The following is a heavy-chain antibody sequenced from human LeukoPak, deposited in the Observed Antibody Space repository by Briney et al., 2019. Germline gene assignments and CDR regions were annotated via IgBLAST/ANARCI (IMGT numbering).Heavy chain of an antibody. Sequence: GGSLRLSCAASGFTFSSYEMNWVRQAPGQGLEGVSSITSGSSYIYYADSVKGRFTISRDNAKSSLYLPMHSLRAEDTAVYYCARDPYSGNYGAYYYYYMDVWGKGTTVTISS. CDR1: GFTFSSYE. V-gene: IGHV3-21*01. D-gene: IGHD1-26*01. CDR2: ITSGSSYI. CDR3: ARDPYSGNYGAYYYYYMDV. J-gene: IGHJ6*03.